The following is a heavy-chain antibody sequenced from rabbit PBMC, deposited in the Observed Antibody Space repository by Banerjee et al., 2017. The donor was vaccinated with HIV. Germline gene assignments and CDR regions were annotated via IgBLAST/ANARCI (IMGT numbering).Heavy chain of an antibody. CDR1: GFPFSNKAV. J-gene: IGHJ2*01. V-gene: IGHV1S45*01. Sequence: QEQLEESGGGLVKPEGSLTLTCKASGFPFSNKAVMCWVRQAPGKGLEWIACIDTSDGDTDYANWPKGRFTISKTSSTTVTLQMTSLTAADTATYFCARNYVNAFDPWGPGTLVTVS. D-gene: IGHD1-1*01. CDR2: IDTSDGDT. CDR3: ARNYVNAFDP.